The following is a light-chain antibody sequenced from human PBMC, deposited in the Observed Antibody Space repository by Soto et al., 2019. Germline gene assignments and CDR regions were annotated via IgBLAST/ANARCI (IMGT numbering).Light chain of an antibody. CDR2: DAS. J-gene: IGKJ4*01. Sequence: EIVLTQSPATLSLSPGERATLSCRASQSVSSYLAWYQQKPDQAPRLLIYDASNRTTGSPARFSGSGSGTDFALTISRVEPEVLAVYYCQQRSNWLTFGGGTKVEIK. CDR3: QQRSNWLT. CDR1: QSVSSY. V-gene: IGKV3-11*01.